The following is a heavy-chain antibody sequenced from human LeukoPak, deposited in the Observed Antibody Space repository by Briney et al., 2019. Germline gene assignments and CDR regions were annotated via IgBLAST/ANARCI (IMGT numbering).Heavy chain of an antibody. V-gene: IGHV5-51*01. CDR2: IYPGDSDT. J-gene: IGHJ3*02. Sequence: GESLKISCKGSGYKFNNFWVGWVRQMPGKGLEWMGIIYPGDSDTRYSPSFQGQVTFPVDKSIYIAYLQWNSLKASDTAMYYCAKYSKSVSYDSSGEDAFDIWGQGTMVTVSS. CDR1: GYKFNNFW. D-gene: IGHD3-22*01. CDR3: AKYSKSVSYDSSGEDAFDI.